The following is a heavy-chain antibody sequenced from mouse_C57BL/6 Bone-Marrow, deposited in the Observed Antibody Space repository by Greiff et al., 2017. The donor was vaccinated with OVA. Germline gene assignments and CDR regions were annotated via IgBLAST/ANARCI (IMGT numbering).Heavy chain of an antibody. Sequence: VQLKESGPELVKPGASVKIPCKASGYTFTDYNMDWVKQSHGKSLEWIGDINPNNGGTIYNQKFKGKATLTVDKSSSTAYMELRSLTSEDTAVYYCARRATGSYYGSSFWYFDVWGTGTTVTVSS. V-gene: IGHV1-18*01. J-gene: IGHJ1*03. CDR2: INPNNGGT. CDR3: ARRATGSYYGSSFWYFDV. CDR1: GYTFTDYN. D-gene: IGHD1-1*01.